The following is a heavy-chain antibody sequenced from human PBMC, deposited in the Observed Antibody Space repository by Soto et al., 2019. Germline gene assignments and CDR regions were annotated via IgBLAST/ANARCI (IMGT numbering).Heavy chain of an antibody. V-gene: IGHV4-59*04. J-gene: IGHJ6*02. CDR2: IYHSGST. CDR3: ARTYSGYDSPYYYGMDV. Sequence: SETLSLTCTVSGGSISSYCWSWIRQPPGKGLEWIGYIYHSGSTYYNPSLKSRVTISVDRSKNQFSLKLSSVTAADTAVYYCARTYSGYDSPYYYGMDVWGQGTTVTVSS. CDR1: GGSISSYC. D-gene: IGHD5-12*01.